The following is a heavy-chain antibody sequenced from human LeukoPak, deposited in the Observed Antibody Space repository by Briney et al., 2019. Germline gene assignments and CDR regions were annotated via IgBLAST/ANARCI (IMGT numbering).Heavy chain of an antibody. Sequence: GGSLRLSCAASGFTVSINYMSWVRQAPGKGLEWAAVLYTDGTTYYAESVQGRFTTSRHNAENTMSLQMNSLRPEDTAVYYCASSYYYDGSGYHRPPGSWGQGTLVTVSP. D-gene: IGHD3-22*01. CDR1: GFTVSINY. V-gene: IGHV3-53*04. CDR3: ASSYYYDGSGYHRPPGS. J-gene: IGHJ5*02. CDR2: LYTDGTT.